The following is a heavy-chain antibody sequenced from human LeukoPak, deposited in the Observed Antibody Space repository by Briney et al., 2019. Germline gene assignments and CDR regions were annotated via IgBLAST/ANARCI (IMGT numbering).Heavy chain of an antibody. Sequence: GGSLRLSCAASGFTFSSYGMHWVRQAPGKGLEWVAVISYDGSNKYYADSVKGRFTISRDNSKNTLYLQMNSLRAEDTAAYYCARVIVFMSTGPHLDYWGQGTLAIVSS. CDR2: ISYDGSNK. J-gene: IGHJ4*02. CDR3: ARVIVFMSTGPHLDY. V-gene: IGHV3-30*03. D-gene: IGHD3-16*01. CDR1: GFTFSSYG.